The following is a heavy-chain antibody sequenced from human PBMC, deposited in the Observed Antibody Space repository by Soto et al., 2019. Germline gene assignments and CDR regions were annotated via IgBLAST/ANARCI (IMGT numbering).Heavy chain of an antibody. V-gene: IGHV3-23*01. CDR2: ISGSGGST. J-gene: IGHJ4*02. CDR3: AKSFRGAVEFSDY. CDR1: GFTFSSYA. D-gene: IGHD6-19*01. Sequence: GGSLRLSCAASGFTFSSYAMSWVRQAPGKGLEWVSAISGSGGSTYYADSVKGRFTISRDNSKNTLYLQMNSLRVEDTAVYYCAKSFRGAVEFSDYWGQGTLVTVSS.